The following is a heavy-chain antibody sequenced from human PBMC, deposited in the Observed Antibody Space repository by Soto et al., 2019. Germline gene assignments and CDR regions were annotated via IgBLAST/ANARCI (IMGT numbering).Heavy chain of an antibody. CDR3: AFRSMAVVPEY. Sequence: QVQLQESGPSLVKPSETLSLTCAVSGDSISSYYCMWIRQPPWKGLESIGYLYYGRSANYNPSLKSRVTLSVDTSTNQCSLTLSSMSSADTAVYYCAFRSMAVVPEYWGQGTLVTVSS. D-gene: IGHD3-22*01. J-gene: IGHJ4*02. CDR1: GDSISSYY. CDR2: LYYGRSA. V-gene: IGHV4-59*01.